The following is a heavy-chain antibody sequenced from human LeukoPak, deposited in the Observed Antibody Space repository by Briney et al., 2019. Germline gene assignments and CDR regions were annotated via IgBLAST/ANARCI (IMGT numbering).Heavy chain of an antibody. J-gene: IGHJ4*02. CDR1: GYSISCGHY. CDR3: ARHVAGWTRPCDY. CDR2: IYHSRST. Sequence: SETLSLTCSVPGYSISCGHYWGWIRQTPWKGLEDHGSIYHSRSTYYNPSLKSRVTIAVDTSKNQFSLKLSSVTAADTAVYYCARHVAGWTRPCDYWGQGTLVTVSS. D-gene: IGHD2-15*01. V-gene: IGHV4-38-2*01.